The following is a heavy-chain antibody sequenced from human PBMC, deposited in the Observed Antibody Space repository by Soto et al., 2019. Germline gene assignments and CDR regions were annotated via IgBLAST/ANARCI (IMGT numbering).Heavy chain of an antibody. V-gene: IGHV4-59*01. J-gene: IGHJ5*02. Sequence: PSETLSLTCTVSGGSISSYYWSWIRQPPGKGLEWIGYIYYSGSTNYNPSLKSRVTISVDTSKNQFSLKLSSVTAADTAVYYCAIVLYDSSGYYLPCWFDPWGQGTLVTVSS. CDR1: GGSISSYY. D-gene: IGHD3-22*01. CDR2: IYYSGST. CDR3: AIVLYDSSGYYLPCWFDP.